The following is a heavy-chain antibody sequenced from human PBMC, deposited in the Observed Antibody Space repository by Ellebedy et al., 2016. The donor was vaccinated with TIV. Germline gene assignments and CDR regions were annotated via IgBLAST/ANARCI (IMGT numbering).Heavy chain of an antibody. CDR2: ISHDGSNK. CDR3: ASASYPVLLD. V-gene: IGHV3-30-3*01. D-gene: IGHD2-21*02. CDR1: GFTFSSYA. J-gene: IGHJ4*02. Sequence: GESLKISXAASGFTFSSYAMHWVRQAPGKGLEWVAVISHDGSNKYYADSVKGRFTISRDNSKNTLYLQMNSLRAEDTAVYYCASASYPVLLDWGQGTLVTVSS.